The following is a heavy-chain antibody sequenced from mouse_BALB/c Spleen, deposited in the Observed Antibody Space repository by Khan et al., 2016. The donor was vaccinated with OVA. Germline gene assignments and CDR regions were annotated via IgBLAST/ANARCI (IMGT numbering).Heavy chain of an antibody. Sequence: EVKLLESGPGLVKPSQSLSLTCTVTGYSITSGYGWNWIRQFPGNKLEWMGYISYSGSTNYNPSLKSRISITRDTSKNQFFLQLNSVTTEDTATYYWARTGRIKYWGQGTTLTVSS. CDR2: ISYSGST. V-gene: IGHV3-2*02. CDR1: GYSITSGYG. D-gene: IGHD1-1*01. CDR3: ARTGRIKY. J-gene: IGHJ2*01.